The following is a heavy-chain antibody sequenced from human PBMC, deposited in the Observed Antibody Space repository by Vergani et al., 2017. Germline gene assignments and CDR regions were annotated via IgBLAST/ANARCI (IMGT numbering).Heavy chain of an antibody. CDR1: GFTFDDYG. CDR2: IRSKNDGGTA. V-gene: IGHV3-15*01. D-gene: IGHD2-2*02. Sequence: EVQLVESGGSVVRPGGSLRLSCAASGFTFDDYGMSWVRQAPGKGLEWIGRIRSKNDGGTADYAAPLKGRFTISRDDSKDSAFLLVNNLKTEDTAVYFCYTDYHDYWGQGTLVTVSS. CDR3: YTDYHDY. J-gene: IGHJ4*02.